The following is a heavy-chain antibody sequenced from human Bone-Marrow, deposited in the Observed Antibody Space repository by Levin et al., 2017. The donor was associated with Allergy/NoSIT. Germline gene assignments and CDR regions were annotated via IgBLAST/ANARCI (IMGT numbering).Heavy chain of an antibody. CDR3: ARDRPSIAAAENFQH. D-gene: IGHD6-13*01. CDR2: ILYDGSNQ. Sequence: GGSLRLSCAASGFTFSSFVMHWVRQAPGKGLEWVASILYDGSNQFYADSVKGRFTISRDNSKNMMYLQMNSLTVEDTAVYYCARDRPSIAAAENFQHWGQGTLLSVSS. J-gene: IGHJ1*01. CDR1: GFTFSSFV. V-gene: IGHV3-30*03.